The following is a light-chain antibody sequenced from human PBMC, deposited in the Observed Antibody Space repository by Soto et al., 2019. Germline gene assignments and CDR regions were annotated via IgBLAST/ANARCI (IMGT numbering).Light chain of an antibody. Sequence: QSVLTQPPSASGTPGQRVTISCSGNSSNIGSNTVNWYQQLPGAAPKLLIWITDQRPSGVPDRFSGSKSGTSASLAINGLQSEDEADYYCATWDDSLNVPVFGKGTKLTVL. CDR2: ITD. CDR3: ATWDDSLNVPV. J-gene: IGLJ3*02. V-gene: IGLV1-44*01. CDR1: SSNIGSNT.